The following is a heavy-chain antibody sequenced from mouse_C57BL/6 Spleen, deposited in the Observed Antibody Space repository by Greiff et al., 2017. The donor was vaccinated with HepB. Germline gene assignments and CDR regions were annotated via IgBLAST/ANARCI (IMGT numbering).Heavy chain of an antibody. Sequence: EVHLVESGEGLVKPGGSLKLSCAASGFTFSSYAMSWVRQTPEKRLEWVAYISSGGDYIYYADTVKGRFTISRDNARNTLYLQMSSLKSEDTAMYYCTRGSFYYDYDGWFAYWGQGTLVTVSA. V-gene: IGHV5-9-1*02. D-gene: IGHD2-4*01. J-gene: IGHJ3*01. CDR2: ISSGGDYI. CDR3: TRGSFYYDYDGWFAY. CDR1: GFTFSSYA.